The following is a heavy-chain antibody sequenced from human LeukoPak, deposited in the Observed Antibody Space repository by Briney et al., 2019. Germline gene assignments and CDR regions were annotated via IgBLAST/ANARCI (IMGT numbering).Heavy chain of an antibody. Sequence: PGGSLRLSCAASGFTFSNAWMSWVRQAPGKGLEWVGRIKSKTGSGTTDYAAPVKGRFTISRDDSKNTLYLQMNSLKTEDTAVYYCTSIRADYYGSGSYPNDYWGQGTLVTVSS. D-gene: IGHD3-10*01. CDR2: IKSKTGSGTT. CDR3: TSIRADYYGSGSYPNDY. CDR1: GFTFSNAW. J-gene: IGHJ4*02. V-gene: IGHV3-15*01.